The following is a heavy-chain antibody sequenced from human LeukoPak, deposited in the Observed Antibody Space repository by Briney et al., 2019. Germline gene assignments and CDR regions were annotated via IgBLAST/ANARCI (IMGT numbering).Heavy chain of an antibody. CDR2: IYYSGST. D-gene: IGHD1-26*01. CDR3: ARVVVGATAWSYLDY. V-gene: IGHV4-59*01. CDR1: GGSISSYY. J-gene: IGHJ4*02. Sequence: SETLSLTCTVSGGSISSYYWSWIRQPPGKGLEWIGYIYYSGSTNYNPSLKSRVTISVDTSKNQFSLKLSSVTVADTAVYYCARVVVGATAWSYLDYWGQGTLVTVSS.